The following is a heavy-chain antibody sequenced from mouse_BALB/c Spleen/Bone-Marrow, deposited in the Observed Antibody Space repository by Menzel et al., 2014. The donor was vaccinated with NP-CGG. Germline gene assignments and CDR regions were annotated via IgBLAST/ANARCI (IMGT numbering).Heavy chain of an antibody. V-gene: IGHV1-31*01. CDR2: INPYNGAT. CDR1: GYSFTGYY. Sequence: VQLKGAGPELVKPGASAKISCTASGYSFTGYYMHWVKQSHVKSLEWIGRINPYNGATSYNQNFKDKASLTVDKSSSTAYMELHSLTSEDSAVYYCARGIYYGGYFDYRGQCTTLTVSS. D-gene: IGHD1-1*01. J-gene: IGHJ2*01. CDR3: ARGIYYGGYFDY.